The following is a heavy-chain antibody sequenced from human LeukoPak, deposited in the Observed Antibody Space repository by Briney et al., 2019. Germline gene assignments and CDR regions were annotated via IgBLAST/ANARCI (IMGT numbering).Heavy chain of an antibody. CDR2: IYYSGST. D-gene: IGHD1-26*01. CDR1: GGSISGYY. Sequence: PSETLSLTCTVSGGSISGYYWSWIRQLPGKGLEWIAYIYYSGSTKYNPSLKSRVTISVDTSRDQFSLKLSSVTAADTAVYYCARHGGSSSSRSSFDPWGQGTLVTVFS. CDR3: ARHGGSSSSRSSFDP. J-gene: IGHJ5*02. V-gene: IGHV4-59*08.